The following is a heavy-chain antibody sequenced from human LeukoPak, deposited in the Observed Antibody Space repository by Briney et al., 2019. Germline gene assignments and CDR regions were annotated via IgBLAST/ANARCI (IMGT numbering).Heavy chain of an antibody. CDR3: AKVPLVPDPFDY. D-gene: IGHD6-13*01. CDR1: GVTVGNNY. J-gene: IGHJ4*02. V-gene: IGHV3-23*01. Sequence: GGSLRLSCAASGVTVGNNYMIWVRQAPGKGLEWVSAISGSGGSTYYADSVKGRFTISRDNSKNTLYLQMNSLRAEDTAVYYCAKVPLVPDPFDYWGQGTLVTVSS. CDR2: ISGSGGST.